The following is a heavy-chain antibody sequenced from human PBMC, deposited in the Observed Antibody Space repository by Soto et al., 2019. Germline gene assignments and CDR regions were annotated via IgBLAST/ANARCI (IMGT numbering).Heavy chain of an antibody. CDR2: IYSGGST. D-gene: IGHD5-12*01. J-gene: IGHJ3*02. CDR3: ARYSGYDLGDAFDI. Sequence: GGSLRLSCAASGFTVSSNYMSWVRQAPGKGLEWVSVIYSGGSTYYADSVKGRFTISRDNSKNTLYLQMNSLRAEDTAVYYCARYSGYDLGDAFDIWGQGTMVTVSS. V-gene: IGHV3-66*01. CDR1: GFTVSSNY.